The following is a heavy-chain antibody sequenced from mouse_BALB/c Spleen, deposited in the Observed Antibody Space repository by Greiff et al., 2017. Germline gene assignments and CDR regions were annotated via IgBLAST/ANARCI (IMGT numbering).Heavy chain of an antibody. Sequence: DVKLQESGPGLVKPSQSLSLTCTVTGYSITSDYAWNWIRQFPGNKLEWMGYISYSGSTSYNPSLKSRISITRDTSKNQFFLQLNSVTTEDTATYYCARTEGFGDWYFDVWGAGTTVTVSS. CDR1: GYSITSDYA. V-gene: IGHV3-2*02. CDR3: ARTEGFGDWYFDV. CDR2: ISYSGST. D-gene: IGHD3-3*01. J-gene: IGHJ1*01.